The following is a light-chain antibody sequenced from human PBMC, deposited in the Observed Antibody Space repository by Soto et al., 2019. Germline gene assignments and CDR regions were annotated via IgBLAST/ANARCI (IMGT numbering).Light chain of an antibody. CDR1: SGSVSTSYY. V-gene: IGLV8-61*01. CDR3: VLYMGSGSHWV. J-gene: IGLJ3*02. CDR2: STN. Sequence: QTVVTQGPSFSVSPGGTVTLTCGLSSGSVSTSYYPSWYQQTPGQAPRTLIYSTNTRSSGVPDRFSGSILGNKAALTITGAQADDESDYYCVLYMGSGSHWVFGGGTKLTVL.